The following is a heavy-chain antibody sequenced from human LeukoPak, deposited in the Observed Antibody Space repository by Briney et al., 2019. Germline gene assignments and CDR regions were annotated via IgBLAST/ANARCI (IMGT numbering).Heavy chain of an antibody. CDR2: IFSHVET. J-gene: IGHJ4*02. CDR3: ARDPPAVSINTYA. V-gene: IGHV3-66*01. CDR1: GFTPGNNY. Sequence: GWALRLSCPASGFTPGNNYINGVRRAPGKGVEWGSLIFSHVETSYADSVKGRFTISRDNSKNTLYLQMNGLRVDDTAVYYCARDPPAVSINTYAWGQGTLVTVSS. D-gene: IGHD2-8*01.